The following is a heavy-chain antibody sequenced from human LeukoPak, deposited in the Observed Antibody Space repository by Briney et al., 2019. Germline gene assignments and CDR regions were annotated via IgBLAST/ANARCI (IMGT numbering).Heavy chain of an antibody. D-gene: IGHD4-17*01. CDR3: ARHLYGDPHSRKIGLDY. CDR1: GGSISSYY. CDR2: IYYSGST. J-gene: IGHJ4*02. Sequence: PSETLSLTCTVSGGSISSYYWSWIRQPPGKGLEWIGYIYYSGSTNYNPSLKSRVTISVDTSKNQFSLKLSSVTAADTAVYYCARHLYGDPHSRKIGLDYWGQGTLVTVSS. V-gene: IGHV4-59*08.